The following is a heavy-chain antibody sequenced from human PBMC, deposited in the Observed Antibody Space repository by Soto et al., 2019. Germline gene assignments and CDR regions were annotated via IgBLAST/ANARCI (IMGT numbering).Heavy chain of an antibody. J-gene: IGHJ4*02. CDR1: GFTVSSNY. Sequence: PGGSLRLSCAASGFTVSSNYMSWVRQAPGKGLEWVSVIYSGGSTYYADSVKGRFTISRDNSKNTLYLQMNSLRAEDTAVYYCARDRRRGGYSYGYGYWGQGTLVTVSS. V-gene: IGHV3-66*01. D-gene: IGHD5-18*01. CDR3: ARDRRRGGYSYGYGY. CDR2: IYSGGST.